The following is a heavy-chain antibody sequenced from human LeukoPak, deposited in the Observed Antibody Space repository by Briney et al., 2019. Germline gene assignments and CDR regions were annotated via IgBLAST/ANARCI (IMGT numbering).Heavy chain of an antibody. V-gene: IGHV3-23*01. CDR2: ISGSGGST. Sequence: PGGSLRLSCAASGFTFSSYAMSWVRQAPGKGLEWVSAISGSGGSTYYADSVKGRFTISRDNSKNTLCLQMNSLRAEDTAVYYCARLLAWGSGSYDYFDYWGQGTLVTVSS. CDR3: ARLLAWGSGSYDYFDY. CDR1: GFTFSSYA. J-gene: IGHJ4*02. D-gene: IGHD3-10*01.